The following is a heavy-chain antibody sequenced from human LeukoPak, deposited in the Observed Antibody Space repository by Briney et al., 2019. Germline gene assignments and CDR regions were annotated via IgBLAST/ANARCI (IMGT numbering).Heavy chain of an antibody. CDR3: ARNRRSSGYYGYYFDY. CDR2: INHNSGGT. V-gene: IGHV1-2*02. Sequence: ASVKVSCKASGYTFTGCYMHWVRQAPGQGLEWMGWINHNSGGTNYAQKFQGRVTMTRDTSISTAYMELSRLRSDDTAVYYCARNRRSSGYYGYYFDYWGQGTLVTVSS. CDR1: GYTFTGCY. D-gene: IGHD3-22*01. J-gene: IGHJ4*02.